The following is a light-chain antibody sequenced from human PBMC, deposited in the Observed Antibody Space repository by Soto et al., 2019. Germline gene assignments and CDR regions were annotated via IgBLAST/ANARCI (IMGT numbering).Light chain of an antibody. V-gene: IGKV3-20*01. CDR1: QTISSNN. Sequence: EIVLTQSPGTLSVPPGEGATLSCRASQTISSNNLAWYQQKPGQAPSLLIYGTSSRATGIPDRFSGSGSGTDFALTISRLEPEDSAIDYCQQYVSWTFGQGTKVEI. CDR2: GTS. CDR3: QQYVSWT. J-gene: IGKJ1*01.